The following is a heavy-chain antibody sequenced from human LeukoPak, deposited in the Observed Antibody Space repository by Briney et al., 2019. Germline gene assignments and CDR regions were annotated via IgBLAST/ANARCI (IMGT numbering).Heavy chain of an antibody. J-gene: IGHJ4*02. V-gene: IGHV3-23*01. CDR3: AKRDYGDYGHFDY. D-gene: IGHD4-17*01. CDR1: GFTFSSYE. CDR2: ISGSGGST. Sequence: GGSLRLSCAASGFTFSSYEMNWVRQAPGKGLEWVSAISGSGGSTYYADSVKGRFTISRDSSKNTLYLQMNSLRAEDTAVYYCAKRDYGDYGHFDYWGQGTLVTVSS.